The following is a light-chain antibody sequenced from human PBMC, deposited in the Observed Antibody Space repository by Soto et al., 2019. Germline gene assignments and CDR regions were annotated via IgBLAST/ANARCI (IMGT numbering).Light chain of an antibody. CDR1: SSDVGIYNL. J-gene: IGLJ2*01. Sequence: QSVLTQPASVSGSPGQSITISCTGTSSDVGIYNLVSWYQQHPGKAPKLMIYEVSKRPSGVSNRFSGSKAGNTASLTSSGLQAEDEADYYCCSYAGSVVFGGGTKLTVL. V-gene: IGLV2-23*02. CDR3: CSYAGSVV. CDR2: EVS.